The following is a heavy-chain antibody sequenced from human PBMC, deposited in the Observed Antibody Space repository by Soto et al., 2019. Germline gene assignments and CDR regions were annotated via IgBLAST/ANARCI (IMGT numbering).Heavy chain of an antibody. D-gene: IGHD3-22*01. Sequence: EVQLWESGGGLVQPGGSLRLFCAASGFTFSSYAMNWVRQAPGKGLEWVSVISGSGGSTYYADSVKGRFTISRDNSKNTLHLQMNSLRAEDTAVYYCAKGAPVGQYYGSSGYYDWGQGTLVPVSS. V-gene: IGHV3-23*01. J-gene: IGHJ4*02. CDR2: ISGSGGST. CDR1: GFTFSSYA. CDR3: AKGAPVGQYYGSSGYYD.